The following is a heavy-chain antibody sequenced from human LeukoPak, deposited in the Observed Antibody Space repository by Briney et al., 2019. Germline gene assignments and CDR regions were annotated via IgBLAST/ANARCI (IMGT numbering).Heavy chain of an antibody. CDR3: ANYYDSSGYYALDM. CDR1: GFDFSSNW. D-gene: IGHD3-22*01. J-gene: IGHJ3*02. CDR2: INEDGSEK. V-gene: IGHV3-7*01. Sequence: GGSLRLSCAASGFDFSSNWMHWVRHAPGQGLVWVSNINEDGSEKNYVDSVKGRFTISRDNAKNSLYLEMNSLTAEDTAVYYCANYYDSSGYYALDMWGQGTMVTVSP.